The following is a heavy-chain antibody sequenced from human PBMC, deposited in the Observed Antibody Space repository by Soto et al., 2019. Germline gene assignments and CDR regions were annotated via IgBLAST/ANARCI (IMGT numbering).Heavy chain of an antibody. D-gene: IGHD3-10*01. J-gene: IGHJ4*02. CDR3: ARDQPNGSGSPFDY. Sequence: GGSLRLSCAASGFTFSSYGMHWVRQAPGKGLEWVAVIWYDGSNKYYADSVKGRFTISRDNSKNTLYLQMNSLRAEDTAVYYCARDQPNGSGSPFDYWGQGTLVTVSS. CDR1: GFTFSSYG. V-gene: IGHV3-33*01. CDR2: IWYDGSNK.